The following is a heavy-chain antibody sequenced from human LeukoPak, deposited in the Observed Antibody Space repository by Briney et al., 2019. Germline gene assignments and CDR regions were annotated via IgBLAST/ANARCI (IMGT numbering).Heavy chain of an antibody. CDR2: IFRDGST. V-gene: IGHV3-66*02. CDR3: ARRDLTVAVVAATENFQH. Sequence: GGSLSLSCAVSGFNVRTNYMSWVRQAPGKGLEWVSVIFRDGSTYYGDSVRGRFSISRDNSKNTLYLQMNSLRAEDTAVYYCARRDLTVAVVAATENFQHWGQGTLVTVSS. CDR1: GFNVRTNY. D-gene: IGHD2-15*01. J-gene: IGHJ1*01.